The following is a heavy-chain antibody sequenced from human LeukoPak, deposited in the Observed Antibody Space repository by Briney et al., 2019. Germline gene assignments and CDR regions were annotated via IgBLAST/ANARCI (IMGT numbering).Heavy chain of an antibody. CDR2: IYTGGST. D-gene: IGHD3-22*01. Sequence: SETLSLTXTVSGGSISSYYWSWIRQPPGKGLEWIARIYTGGSTNYNPSLKSRVTMSVDTSTNRFSLKLSSVAAADTAVCYCAREEEDDYDSSGYYGDWGQGTLVTVSS. J-gene: IGHJ4*02. V-gene: IGHV4-4*07. CDR3: AREEEDDYDSSGYYGD. CDR1: GGSISSYY.